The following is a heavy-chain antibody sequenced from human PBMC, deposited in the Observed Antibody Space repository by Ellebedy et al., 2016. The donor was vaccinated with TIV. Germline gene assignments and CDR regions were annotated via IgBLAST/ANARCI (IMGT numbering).Heavy chain of an antibody. D-gene: IGHD6-19*01. V-gene: IGHV4-34*01. Sequence: SETLSLTCGVYGGSFSGYYWSWVRQPPGKGLEWIGEVNKSGRTNYHPSLKSRVTISVDTSKNQFSLRLSSVTAADTAVYYCAEGRSGWYYFDYWGLGTLVTVSS. CDR1: GGSFSGYY. CDR2: VNKSGRT. J-gene: IGHJ4*02. CDR3: AEGRSGWYYFDY.